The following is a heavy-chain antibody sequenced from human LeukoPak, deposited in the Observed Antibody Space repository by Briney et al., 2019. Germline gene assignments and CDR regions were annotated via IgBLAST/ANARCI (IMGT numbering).Heavy chain of an antibody. CDR2: ISGYNGNT. V-gene: IGHV1-18*01. Sequence: ASVKVSRKASGYTFTSYSINWVRQAPGQGLEWMAWISGYNGNTNYAQKFHGRVTLTRDTSTSTAYMELRSLRSDDTAVYFCARGMSGYTEDPFDIWGQGTVVTVSS. J-gene: IGHJ3*02. CDR3: ARGMSGYTEDPFDI. D-gene: IGHD2-2*02. CDR1: GYTFTSYS.